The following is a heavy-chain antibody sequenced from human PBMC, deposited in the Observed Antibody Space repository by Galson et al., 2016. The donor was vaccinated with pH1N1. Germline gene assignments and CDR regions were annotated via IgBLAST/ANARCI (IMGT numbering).Heavy chain of an antibody. V-gene: IGHV3-7*03. J-gene: IGHJ4*02. D-gene: IGHD6-13*01. CDR3: AKLPGADIWYDY. Sequence: SLRLSCAASGFTFSDYWMTWVRQAPGKGLEWVANIKEDGSQEHYVDFVKGRFTISRDNAKNTLYLQMNSLRVEDTAVYYCAKLPGADIWYDYWGQGIHVTVSS. CDR2: IKEDGSQE. CDR1: GFTFSDYW.